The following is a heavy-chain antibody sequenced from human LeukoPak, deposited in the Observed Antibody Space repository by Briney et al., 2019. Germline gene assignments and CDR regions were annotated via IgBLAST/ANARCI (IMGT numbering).Heavy chain of an antibody. CDR3: ARGVDCSSTSCYNYYYYYMDV. D-gene: IGHD2-2*02. V-gene: IGHV1-69*04. CDR2: IIPILGIA. CDR1: GGTFSSYA. J-gene: IGHJ6*03. Sequence: SVKVSCKASGGTFSSYAISWVRQAPGQGLEWMGRIIPILGIANYAQKFQGRVTITADKSTSTAYMELSSLRSEDTAVYYCARGVDCSSTSCYNYYYYYMDVWGKGTTVTVSS.